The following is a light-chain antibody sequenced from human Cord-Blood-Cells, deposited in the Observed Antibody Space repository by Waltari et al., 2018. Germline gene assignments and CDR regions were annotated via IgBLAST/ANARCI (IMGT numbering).Light chain of an antibody. V-gene: IGLV1-40*01. Sequence: QSVLTQPPSVSGAPGQRVTTSCTGSSSNIGAGYDVHWYQQLPGTAPKLLIYGNSKRPSGVPDRFSGSKSGTSASLAITGLQAEDEADYYCQSYDSSLSGSVVFGGGTKLTVL. CDR2: GNS. CDR3: QSYDSSLSGSVV. J-gene: IGLJ2*01. CDR1: SSNIGAGYD.